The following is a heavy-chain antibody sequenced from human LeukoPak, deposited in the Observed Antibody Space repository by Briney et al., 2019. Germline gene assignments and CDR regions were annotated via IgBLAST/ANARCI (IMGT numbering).Heavy chain of an antibody. D-gene: IGHD3-9*01. CDR3: AKASYFDYLTISRYYFDY. CDR2: ISASSGTI. Sequence: GGSLRLSCAASGFTFRSSAMSWVRQAPGKGLEWVSGISASSGTIFYAESVRGRSTISRDNSRNTLYLQMNSLRVEDTAVYYCAKASYFDYLTISRYYFDYWGQGILVTVSS. J-gene: IGHJ4*02. CDR1: GFTFRSSA. V-gene: IGHV3-23*01.